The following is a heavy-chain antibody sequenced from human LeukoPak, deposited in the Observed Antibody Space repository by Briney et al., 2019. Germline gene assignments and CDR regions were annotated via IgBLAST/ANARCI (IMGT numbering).Heavy chain of an antibody. CDR3: AWGDSSGHPFDP. V-gene: IGHV4-59*08. CDR2: IYYSGST. Sequence: SETLSLTCTVSGGSISSYYWSWIRQPPGKGLEWIGYIYYSGSTNYNPSLKSRVTISVDTSKNQFSLKLSSVTAADTAVYYCAWGDSSGHPFDPWGQGTLVTVSS. CDR1: GGSISSYY. J-gene: IGHJ5*02. D-gene: IGHD3-22*01.